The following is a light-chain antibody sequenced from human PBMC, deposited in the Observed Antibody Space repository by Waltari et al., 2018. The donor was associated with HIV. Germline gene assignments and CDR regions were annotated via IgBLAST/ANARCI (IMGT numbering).Light chain of an antibody. CDR3: CSYAGSSTSVV. Sequence: QSALPQPASVSGSPGQSIPTPCTGTSGDVGGYNFVSWYHLHPGKAPKLMIYEVNKRPSGVSNRFSGSKSGNTASLTISGLQAEDEADYYCCSYAGSSTSVVFGGGTKLTVL. J-gene: IGLJ2*01. V-gene: IGLV2-23*02. CDR2: EVN. CDR1: SGDVGGYNF.